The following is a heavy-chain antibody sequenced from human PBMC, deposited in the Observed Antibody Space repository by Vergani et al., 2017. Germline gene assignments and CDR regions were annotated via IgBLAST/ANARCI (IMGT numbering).Heavy chain of an antibody. Sequence: VQLLESGGGSAQPGESLRLSCVASGFSFSSHAIHWVRQAPGKGLEWVAVISNDGSKKYYADSVKGRFTISRDNSKNTLDLQMNSLRTQDTAVYYCAKAGSVTSGSLQYNFYMDVWGKGTTVTVS. V-gene: IGHV3-30*18. D-gene: IGHD3-10*01. CDR3: AKAGSVTSGSLQYNFYMDV. J-gene: IGHJ6*03. CDR1: GFSFSSHA. CDR2: ISNDGSKK.